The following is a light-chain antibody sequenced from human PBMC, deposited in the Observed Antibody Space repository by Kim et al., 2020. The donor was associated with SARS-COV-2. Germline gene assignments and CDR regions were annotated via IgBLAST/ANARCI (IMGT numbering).Light chain of an antibody. Sequence: AIQMTQSPSSLSASVGDRVTITCRASQAIRNDLGWYQQKPGKAPKFLIYAVSSLQSGVPSRFSVSGSGTDFTLTIINLQPEDFATYYCQQEYDYPPTFGPGTKVEIK. CDR3: QQEYDYPPT. CDR2: AVS. J-gene: IGKJ1*01. CDR1: QAIRND. V-gene: IGKV1-6*01.